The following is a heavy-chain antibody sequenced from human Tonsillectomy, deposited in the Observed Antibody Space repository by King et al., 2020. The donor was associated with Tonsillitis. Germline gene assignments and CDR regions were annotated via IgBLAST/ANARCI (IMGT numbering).Heavy chain of an antibody. D-gene: IGHD2-8*02. CDR2: IYHSGST. CDR1: GYSISSGYY. Sequence: QLQESGPGLVKPSETLSLTCAVSGYSISSGYYWGWIRQPPGKGLEWIGSIYHSGSTYYNPSLKRRVTISVDTSKKQFSLKLSSVTAADTAVYYCARGGGVMDVWGQGTTVTVSS. V-gene: IGHV4-38-2*01. CDR3: ARGGGVMDV. J-gene: IGHJ6*02.